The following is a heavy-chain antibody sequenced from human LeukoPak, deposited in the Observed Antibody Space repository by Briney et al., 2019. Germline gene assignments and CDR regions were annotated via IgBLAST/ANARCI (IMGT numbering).Heavy chain of an antibody. CDR1: GGSISSYY. J-gene: IGHJ1*01. CDR3: ARSPARYCSGGSCYGGYFQH. D-gene: IGHD2-15*01. Sequence: SETLSLTCTVSGGSISSYYWSWIRQPAGKGLEWIGRIYTSGSTNYNPSLKSRVTMSVDTSKNQFSLKLSSVTAADTAVYYCARSPARYCSGGSCYGGYFQHWGQGTLVTVSS. CDR2: IYTSGST. V-gene: IGHV4-4*07.